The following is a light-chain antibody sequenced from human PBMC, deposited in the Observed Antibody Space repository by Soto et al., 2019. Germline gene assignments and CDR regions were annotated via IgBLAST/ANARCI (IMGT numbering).Light chain of an antibody. J-gene: IGKJ4*01. Sequence: DIQMTQSPSSLSASVGDRVTLTCRASQGVSSFLNWFHQKPGKAPKLLIFAASSLPSGVPPRFRGSGSGTEFTLTISSLQPEDFATYYCQQSYSTPFTFXGGTKVDIK. CDR3: QQSYSTPFT. CDR1: QGVSSF. CDR2: AAS. V-gene: IGKV1-39*01.